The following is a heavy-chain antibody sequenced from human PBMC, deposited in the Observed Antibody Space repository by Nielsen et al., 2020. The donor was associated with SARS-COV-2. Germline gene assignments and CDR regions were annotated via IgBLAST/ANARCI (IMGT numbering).Heavy chain of an antibody. J-gene: IGHJ4*02. CDR2: INWNGFST. CDR3: ARAFSYYDFWSGSKEYYFDY. Sequence: GESLKISCAASGFTFDDYGMSWVRQAPGKGLEWVSGINWNGFSTGYADSVKGRFTISRDNAKNSLYLQMNSLRAGDTAVYYCARAFSYYDFWSGSKEYYFDYWGQGTLVTVSS. D-gene: IGHD3-3*01. V-gene: IGHV3-20*04. CDR1: GFTFDDYG.